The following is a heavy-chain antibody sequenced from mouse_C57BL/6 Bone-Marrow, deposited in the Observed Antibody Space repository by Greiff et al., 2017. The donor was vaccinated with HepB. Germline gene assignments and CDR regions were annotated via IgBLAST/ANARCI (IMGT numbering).Heavy chain of an antibody. V-gene: IGHV1-62-2*01. D-gene: IGHD1-1*01. CDR3: ARHERVYYYASKGAWFAD. CDR2: FYPGSGSI. J-gene: IGHJ3*01. CDR1: GYTFTEYT. Sequence: QVQLQQSGAELVKPGASVKLSCKASGYTFTEYTIHWVKQRSGQGLEWIGWFYPGSGSIKYNEKFKDKATLTADKSSSTVYMELSRLTSEDSAVYFCARHERVYYYASKGAWFADWGQGTLVTVSA.